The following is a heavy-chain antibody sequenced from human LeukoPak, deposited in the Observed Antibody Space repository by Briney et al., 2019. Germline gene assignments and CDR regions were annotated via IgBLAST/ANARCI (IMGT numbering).Heavy chain of an antibody. J-gene: IGHJ5*02. V-gene: IGHV4-4*09. CDR2: IYSSGST. D-gene: IGHD3-10*01. CDR3: ARRLSSGWFDP. CDR1: GGSISGYY. Sequence: SETLSLTCTVSGGSISGYYWSWIRQPPEKGLECIGYIYSSGSTNYNPSLKGRVSISVDTSKNQFSLNLNSVTAADTAVYYCARRLSSGWFDPWGQGTLVTVS.